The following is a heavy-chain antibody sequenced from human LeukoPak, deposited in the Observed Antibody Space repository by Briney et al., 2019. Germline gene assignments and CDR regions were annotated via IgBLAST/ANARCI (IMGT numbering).Heavy chain of an antibody. CDR3: VRRAATTPHPYFDY. V-gene: IGHV5-51*01. J-gene: IGHJ4*02. CDR1: GYNFATYW. CDR2: IYPADSDT. Sequence: GESLKISCKSSGYNFATYWIGWVRQMPGKGLEYMGIIYPADSDTTYSPSFQSQVTISANKSITTAYLQWSSLKASNTAIYYCVRRAATTPHPYFDYWGQGTLVTVSS. D-gene: IGHD5-12*01.